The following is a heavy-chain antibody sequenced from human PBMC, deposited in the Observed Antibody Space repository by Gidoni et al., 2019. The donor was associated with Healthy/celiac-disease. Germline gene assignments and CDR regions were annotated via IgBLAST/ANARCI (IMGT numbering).Heavy chain of an antibody. Sequence: EVQLLESGGGLVQPGGSLRLSCAASGFTFSSYAMTWGRQAPGKGLEWVSAISGSGGSTYYADSVKGRFTISRDKSKNTLYLQMNSLRAEDTAVYYCAKDRDGSGWSHGMDAWGQGTTVTVSS. D-gene: IGHD6-19*01. CDR1: GFTFSSYA. V-gene: IGHV3-23*01. CDR3: AKDRDGSGWSHGMDA. CDR2: ISGSGGST. J-gene: IGHJ6*02.